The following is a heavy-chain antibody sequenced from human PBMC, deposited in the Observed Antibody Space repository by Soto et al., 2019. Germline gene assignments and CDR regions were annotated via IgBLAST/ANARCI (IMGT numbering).Heavy chain of an antibody. Sequence: GGSLRLSCAASGFTFGDSGMHWVRQAPGKGLEWVAVISGSESSHYYADSVKGRFTISRDNSQNTLYLQMNSLRADDTAVYYCAKDLAVAGTFHYWGQGTLVTVPQ. V-gene: IGHV3-23*01. CDR2: ISGSESSH. D-gene: IGHD6-19*01. CDR3: AKDLAVAGTFHY. J-gene: IGHJ1*01. CDR1: GFTFGDSG.